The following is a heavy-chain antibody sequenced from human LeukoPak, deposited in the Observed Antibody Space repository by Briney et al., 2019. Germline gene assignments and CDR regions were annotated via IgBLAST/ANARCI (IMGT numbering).Heavy chain of an antibody. Sequence: GGSLRLSCAASGFTFSDYYMSWIRQAPGKGLEWVSYISSSGSTIYYADSVKGRFTISRDNAKNSLYLQMNSLRAEDTAVYYCARRIVATVAQYYFDYWGQGTLVTVSS. D-gene: IGHD5-12*01. CDR2: ISSSGSTI. J-gene: IGHJ4*02. V-gene: IGHV3-11*04. CDR1: GFTFSDYY. CDR3: ARRIVATVAQYYFDY.